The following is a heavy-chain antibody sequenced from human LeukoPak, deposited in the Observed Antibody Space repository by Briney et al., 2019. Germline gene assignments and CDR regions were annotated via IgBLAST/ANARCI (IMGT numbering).Heavy chain of an antibody. J-gene: IGHJ3*02. D-gene: IGHD4-17*01. CDR2: LSGSGGST. CDR3: ANPRGALRHAFDI. Sequence: PGGSLRLSCAASGFTFSNYAMSWVRQAPGKGLEWVSSLSGSGGSTYHADSVKGRFTISRDNSKNTLYLQMNSLRAEDTAVYYCANPRGALRHAFDIWGQGTMVTVSS. CDR1: GFTFSNYA. V-gene: IGHV3-23*01.